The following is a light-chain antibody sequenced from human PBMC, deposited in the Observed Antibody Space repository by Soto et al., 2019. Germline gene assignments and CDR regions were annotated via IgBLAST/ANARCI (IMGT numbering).Light chain of an antibody. CDR1: QSVSSN. J-gene: IGKJ4*01. CDR3: QQYDAWPLT. CDR2: GAS. V-gene: IGKV3-15*01. Sequence: IRMTQSPATLSVSPGERATLSCRASQSVSSNLAWYQQKPGQAPRLLIYGASTRATGIPARFSGSGSGTEFTLTINSLQSEDFAVYYCQQYDAWPLTFGGGTKV.